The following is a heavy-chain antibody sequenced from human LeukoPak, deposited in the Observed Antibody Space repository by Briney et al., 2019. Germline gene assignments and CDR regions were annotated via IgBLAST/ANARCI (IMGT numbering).Heavy chain of an antibody. CDR1: GGSISSGGYY. CDR3: ARRGYSYGYWFDP. J-gene: IGHJ5*02. D-gene: IGHD5-18*01. CDR2: IYYSGST. V-gene: IGHV4-31*03. Sequence: SETLSLTCTVSGGSISSGGYYWSWIRQHPGKGLEWIGYIYYSGSTYYNPSLKSRVTIPVDTSKNQFSLKLSSVTAADTAVYYRARRGYSYGYWFDPWGQGTLVTVSS.